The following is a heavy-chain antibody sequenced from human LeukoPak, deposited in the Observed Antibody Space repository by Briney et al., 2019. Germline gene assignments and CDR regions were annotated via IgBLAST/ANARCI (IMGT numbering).Heavy chain of an antibody. CDR1: GFTFSSQS. CDR3: VKWTGYGMY. Sequence: PGGSLRLSCAASGFTFSSQSMTWVRQAPGKGLEWVSGINGSGDITYYADSVKGRFTISRDNSKNTLYLQMNSLRVEDTAVYYCVKWTGYGMYWGQGTLVTVSS. CDR2: INGSGDIT. V-gene: IGHV3-23*01. D-gene: IGHD3/OR15-3a*01. J-gene: IGHJ4*02.